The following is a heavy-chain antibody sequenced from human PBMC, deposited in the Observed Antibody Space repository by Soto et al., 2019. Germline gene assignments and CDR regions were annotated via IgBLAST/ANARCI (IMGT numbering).Heavy chain of an antibody. Sequence: SGGSLRLCCAASGFTFGDLGMSWVRHVPGKGLEWVCGIDWNGGTTGCVDSVKGRFTISRDNAKNSLYLQMNSLRPEDTAFYYCARGMDRAILSFFTYWGQGTQVTVSS. CDR2: IDWNGGTT. D-gene: IGHD5-18*01. J-gene: IGHJ4*02. CDR1: GFTFGDLG. V-gene: IGHV3-20*04. CDR3: ARGMDRAILSFFTY.